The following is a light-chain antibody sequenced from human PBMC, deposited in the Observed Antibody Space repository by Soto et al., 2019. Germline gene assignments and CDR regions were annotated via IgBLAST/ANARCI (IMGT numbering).Light chain of an antibody. CDR3: QQSYTTPQCT. CDR1: QTISNY. Sequence: DIQMTQSPSSLSASVGDRVTITCRASQTISNYLNWYQQKPGKAPILLIYGVSDLESGVPSRFSGSASGTDFALTISGLQPEDFATYYCQQSYTTPQCTFGQGTKLEI. J-gene: IGKJ2*02. CDR2: GVS. V-gene: IGKV1-39*01.